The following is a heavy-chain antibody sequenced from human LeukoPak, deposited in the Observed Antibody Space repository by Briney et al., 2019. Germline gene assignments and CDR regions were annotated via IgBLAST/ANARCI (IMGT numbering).Heavy chain of an antibody. CDR2: IYYNGNT. J-gene: IGHJ3*02. CDR1: GASINSSY. V-gene: IGHV4-59*01. Sequence: SETLSLTCTVSGASINSSYWSWIRQPPRKRLEWIGYIYYNGNTNSNPSLKSRVTISADTSKNQFSLRLSSVTAADSAVYYCVRGNYDNRGYSNAFDIWGQGAMVTVSS. D-gene: IGHD3-22*01. CDR3: VRGNYDNRGYSNAFDI.